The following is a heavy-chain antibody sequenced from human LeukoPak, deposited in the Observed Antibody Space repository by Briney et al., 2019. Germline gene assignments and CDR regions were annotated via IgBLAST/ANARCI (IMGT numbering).Heavy chain of an antibody. V-gene: IGHV3-23*01. CDR1: GFTFSSYA. CDR2: ISGTGGTQ. CDR3: AKNAGSSSAWYLNY. J-gene: IGHJ4*02. D-gene: IGHD6-19*01. Sequence: GGSLRLSCAASGFTFSSYAMSWVRQAPGKGLEWVSGISGTGGTQYYADSVKGRFTVSRDNSKNTLYLQMNSLRADDTAVYYCAKNAGSSSAWYLNYWGQGTLVTVSS.